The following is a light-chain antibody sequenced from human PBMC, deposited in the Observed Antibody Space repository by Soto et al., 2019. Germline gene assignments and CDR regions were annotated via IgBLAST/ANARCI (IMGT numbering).Light chain of an antibody. CDR2: AAS. Sequence: DIQLTQSTSFLSASVGDRVTITCRASQGISSYLDRYQQKPGKAPKFLIYAASTLQSGVPSRFSGSGSGTEFTLTISSLQPEDFATYYCQQLNSYPLTFGGGTKVDIK. V-gene: IGKV1-9*01. J-gene: IGKJ4*01. CDR1: QGISSY. CDR3: QQLNSYPLT.